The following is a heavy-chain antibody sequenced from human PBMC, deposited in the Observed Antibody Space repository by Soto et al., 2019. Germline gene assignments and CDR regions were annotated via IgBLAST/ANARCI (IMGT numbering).Heavy chain of an antibody. J-gene: IGHJ4*03. D-gene: IGHD3-10*01. Sequence: EVRLWESGGGLIQPGGSLRLSCGGSGFIFSSNAMSWVRQAPGKGLEWVSSISGDGYSADYADSVKGRFTVSRHNSKSTLYLQTNSLRAEDTADYYCAKRHYDGSGNFERATWGEATLVIVSS. V-gene: IGHV3-23*01. CDR1: GFIFSSNA. CDR2: ISGDGYSA. CDR3: AKRHYDGSGNFERAT.